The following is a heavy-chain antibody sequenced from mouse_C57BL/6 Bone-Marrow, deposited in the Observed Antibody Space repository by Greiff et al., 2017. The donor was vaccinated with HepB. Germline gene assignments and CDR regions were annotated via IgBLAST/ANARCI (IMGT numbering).Heavy chain of an antibody. J-gene: IGHJ4*01. D-gene: IGHD2-5*01. CDR1: GYTFTDYE. CDR2: IDPETGGT. CDR3: SYSNYDAMDY. Sequence: QVQLQQSGAELVRPGASVTLSCKASGYTFTDYEMHWVKQTPVHGLEWIGAIDPETGGTAYNQKFKGKAILTADKSSSTAYMELRSLTSEDSAVYYCSYSNYDAMDYWGQGTSVTVSS. V-gene: IGHV1-15*01.